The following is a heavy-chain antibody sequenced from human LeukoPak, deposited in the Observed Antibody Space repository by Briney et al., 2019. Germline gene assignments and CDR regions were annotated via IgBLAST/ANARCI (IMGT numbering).Heavy chain of an antibody. Sequence: SETLSLTCAVYGGSFSGYYWSWIRQPPGKGLEWLGEINHSGSTNYNPSLKSRVTISVDTSKNQFSLKLSSVTAADTAVYYCATLNGVSTYNWFDPWGQGTLVTVSS. CDR2: INHSGST. J-gene: IGHJ5*02. V-gene: IGHV4-34*01. CDR1: GGSFSGYY. D-gene: IGHD2-8*01. CDR3: ATLNGVSTYNWFDP.